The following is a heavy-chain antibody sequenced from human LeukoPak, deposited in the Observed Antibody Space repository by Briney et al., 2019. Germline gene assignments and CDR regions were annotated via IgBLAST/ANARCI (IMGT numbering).Heavy chain of an antibody. D-gene: IGHD2-2*01. CDR2: IKQDGSEK. CDR1: GFTFSSYW. V-gene: IGHV3-7*01. Sequence: GGTLRLSCAASGFTFSSYWMSWVRQAPGKGLEWMANIKQDGSEKYYVDSVKGRFTISRDNAKNSLYLQMNSLRAEDTAVYYCARIVVVPAAIRAGDAFDIWGQGTMVTVSS. J-gene: IGHJ3*02. CDR3: ARIVVVPAAIRAGDAFDI.